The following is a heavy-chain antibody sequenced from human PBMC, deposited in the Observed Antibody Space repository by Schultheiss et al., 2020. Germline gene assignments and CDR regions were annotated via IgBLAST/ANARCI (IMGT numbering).Heavy chain of an antibody. CDR1: GFTFSSYG. J-gene: IGHJ4*02. D-gene: IGHD3-3*01. CDR2: IKQDGSEK. V-gene: IGHV3-7*03. CDR3: TTNYDFWSLVLVY. Sequence: GGSLRLSCAASGFTFSSYGMHWVRQAPGKGLEWVANIKQDGSEKYYVDSVKGRFTISRDNAKNSLYLQMNSLKTEDTAVYYCTTNYDFWSLVLVYWGQGTLVTVSS.